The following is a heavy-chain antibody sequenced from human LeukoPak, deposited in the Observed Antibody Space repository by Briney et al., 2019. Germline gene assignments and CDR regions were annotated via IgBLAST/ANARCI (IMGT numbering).Heavy chain of an antibody. D-gene: IGHD4-23*01. J-gene: IGHJ4*02. CDR1: GFTFSSYN. Sequence: PGGSLRLSCAASGFTFSSYNMNWVRQAPGKGLEWVSSISSSSSYIYYADSVKGRFTISRDNTKKSLYLQMNSLRAEDTALYYCARVLEGGNYPNFDSWGQGTLVTVSS. CDR3: ARVLEGGNYPNFDS. CDR2: ISSSSSYI. V-gene: IGHV3-21*01.